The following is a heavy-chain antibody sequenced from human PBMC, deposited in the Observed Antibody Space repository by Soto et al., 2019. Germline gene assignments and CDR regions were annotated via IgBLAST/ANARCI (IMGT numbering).Heavy chain of an antibody. Sequence: LSLTCGVSGGSLSGATYSWNWIRQPPGKGLEWIGYIFPSGTTYYNPSLKSRVTVSIDVSKNQFSLSLRSLTAADTAVYYCARSREFDYWSQGTLVTVSS. V-gene: IGHV4-30-2*01. CDR2: IFPSGTT. CDR1: GGSLSGATYS. CDR3: ARSREFDY. J-gene: IGHJ4*02.